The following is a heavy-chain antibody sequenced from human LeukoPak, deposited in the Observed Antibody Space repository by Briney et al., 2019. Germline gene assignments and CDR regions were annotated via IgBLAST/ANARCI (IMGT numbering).Heavy chain of an antibody. CDR3: ARDTRAGPYSNYPNWFDP. V-gene: IGHV1-69*01. Sequence: ASVKVSCKASGGTFSSYAISWVRQAPGQGLEWMGGIIPIFGTANYAQKFQGRVTITADESTSTAYMELSSLRSEDTAVYYCARDTRAGPYSNYPNWFDPWGQGTLVTVSS. CDR1: GGTFSSYA. D-gene: IGHD4-11*01. CDR2: IIPIFGTA. J-gene: IGHJ5*02.